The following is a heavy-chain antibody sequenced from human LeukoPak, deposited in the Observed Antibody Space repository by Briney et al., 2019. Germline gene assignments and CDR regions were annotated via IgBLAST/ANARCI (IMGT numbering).Heavy chain of an antibody. CDR2: INPNSGGT. V-gene: IGHV1-2*02. D-gene: IGHD4-17*01. J-gene: IGHJ4*02. CDR3: ARDVSGDPGREYY. Sequence: GASVKVSCKASGYTFTGYYMHWVRQAPGQGLEWMGWINPNSGGTNYAQKFQGRVTMTRDTSISTAYMELSRLRSDDTAVYYCARDVSGDPGREYYWGQGTLVTVSS. CDR1: GYTFTGYY.